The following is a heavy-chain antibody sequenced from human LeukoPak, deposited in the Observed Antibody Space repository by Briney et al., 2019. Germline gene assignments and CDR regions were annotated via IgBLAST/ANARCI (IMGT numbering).Heavy chain of an antibody. Sequence: PSETLSLTCTVSGGSISSSSYYWGWTRQPPGKGLEWIGSIYYSGSTYYNPSLKSRVTISVDTSKNQFSLKLSSVTAADTAVYYCASESGYDSHGMDVWGQGTTVTVSS. CDR2: IYYSGST. D-gene: IGHD5-12*01. V-gene: IGHV4-39*01. CDR1: GGSISSSSYY. CDR3: ASESGYDSHGMDV. J-gene: IGHJ6*02.